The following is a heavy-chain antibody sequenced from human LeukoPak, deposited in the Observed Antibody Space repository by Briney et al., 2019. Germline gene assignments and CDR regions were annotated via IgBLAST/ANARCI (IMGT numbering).Heavy chain of an antibody. D-gene: IGHD6-19*01. CDR3: AREFNIAVAGIYTGFDI. Sequence: GGSLRLSCAASGFPFSSSAMTWVRQAPGKGLEWVSTITDTGDSTHYADSVKGRFTFSRDNSKNTLYLQMSSLRAEDTAVYYCAREFNIAVAGIYTGFDIWGQGTMVTVSS. CDR1: GFPFSSSA. CDR2: ITDTGDST. J-gene: IGHJ3*02. V-gene: IGHV3-23*01.